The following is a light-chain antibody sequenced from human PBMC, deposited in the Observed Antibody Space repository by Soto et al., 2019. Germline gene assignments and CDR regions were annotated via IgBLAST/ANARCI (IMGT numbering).Light chain of an antibody. CDR1: QSVSSNY. CDR3: QQYGRSPFT. CDR2: GAS. J-gene: IGKJ3*01. V-gene: IGKV3-20*01. Sequence: EIVLTQSPGSLSLSPVEIATLSCMASQSVSSNYVAWFHQKPGQAPRLLIYGASSRATGVPDRFSASGSGTDFTLTISRLEPQDFAVYYCQQYGRSPFTFGPGTKVDIK.